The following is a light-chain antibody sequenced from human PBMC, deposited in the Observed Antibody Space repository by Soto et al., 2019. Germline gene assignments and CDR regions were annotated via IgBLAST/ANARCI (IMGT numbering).Light chain of an antibody. J-gene: IGKJ5*01. CDR3: QQYARSPIT. V-gene: IGKV3-20*01. CDR1: QSVSSNY. Sequence: EIVLTQSPDTLSLSPGERATLSCRASQSVSSNYLAWYQQKPGQAPRLLIRGAFSRATGIPDRFSGSGSGTDFTLNVSRLEPEDFAVYYCQQYARSPITFGQGTRLEIK. CDR2: GAF.